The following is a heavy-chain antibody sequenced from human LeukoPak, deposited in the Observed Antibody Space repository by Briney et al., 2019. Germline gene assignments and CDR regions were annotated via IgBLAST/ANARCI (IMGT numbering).Heavy chain of an antibody. D-gene: IGHD3-3*01. Sequence: GASVKVSCKASGYTFTGYYMHWVRQAAGQGLEWMGWINPNSGGTNYAQKFQGRVTMTRDTSISTAYMELSRLRSDDTAVYYCARDRDYHFWSGYITYYYYYIHVWGKGTTVTVSS. V-gene: IGHV1-2*02. J-gene: IGHJ6*03. CDR1: GYTFTGYY. CDR2: INPNSGGT. CDR3: ARDRDYHFWSGYITYYYYYIHV.